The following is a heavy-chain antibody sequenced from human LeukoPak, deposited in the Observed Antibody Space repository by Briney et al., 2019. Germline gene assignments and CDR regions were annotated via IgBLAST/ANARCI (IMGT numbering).Heavy chain of an antibody. J-gene: IGHJ6*02. CDR2: IIPIFGTA. CDR1: GGTFSSYA. Sequence: GASVEVSCKASGGTFSSYAISWVRQAPGQGLEWMGGIIPIFGTANYAQKFQGRVTITADESTSTAYMELSSLRSEDTAVYYCARESLKWLRSEYYYYYGMDVWGQGTTVTVSS. V-gene: IGHV1-69*01. D-gene: IGHD5-12*01. CDR3: ARESLKWLRSEYYYYYGMDV.